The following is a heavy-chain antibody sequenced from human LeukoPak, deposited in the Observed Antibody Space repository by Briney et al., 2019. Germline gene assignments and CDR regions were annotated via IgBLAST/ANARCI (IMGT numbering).Heavy chain of an antibody. J-gene: IGHJ6*03. D-gene: IGHD6-13*01. Sequence: GGSLRLSCAASGFTFSSYWMSWVRQAPGKGLEWVANIKQDGSEKYYVDSVKGRLTISRDNAKNSLYLQMNSLRAEDTAVYYCARESGRKSSSWYVWYYYYMDVWGKGTTVTVSS. CDR2: IKQDGSEK. V-gene: IGHV3-7*01. CDR3: ARESGRKSSSWYVWYYYYMDV. CDR1: GFTFSSYW.